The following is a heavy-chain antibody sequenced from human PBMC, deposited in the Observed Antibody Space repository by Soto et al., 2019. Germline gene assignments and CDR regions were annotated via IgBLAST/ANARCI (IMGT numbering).Heavy chain of an antibody. Sequence: QVQLVQSGAEVKKPGASVKVSCKASGYTFTSYGINWVRQAPGQGLEWMGWISAYNGNTKYAQKLQGRVTMTTNTSTSTANIELRSLRSDETAVYYCARGPEVIDYWGQGTLVTVSS. CDR1: GYTFTSYG. CDR2: ISAYNGNT. J-gene: IGHJ4*02. V-gene: IGHV1-18*01. D-gene: IGHD2-21*01. CDR3: ARGPEVIDY.